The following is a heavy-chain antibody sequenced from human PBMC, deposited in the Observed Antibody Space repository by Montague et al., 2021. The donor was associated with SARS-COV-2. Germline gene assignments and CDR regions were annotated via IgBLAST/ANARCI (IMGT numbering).Heavy chain of an antibody. V-gene: IGHV4-34*01. J-gene: IGHJ5*02. CDR3: ARGADYDFWSGFLRYKWFDP. D-gene: IGHD3-3*01. CDR2: INHSGST. Sequence: SETLYLTCAVYGGSLSGYYWAWIRQTPAKGLEWIGEINHSGSTNYNPSLKSRLTISVDTSKKQFSLKLNSMTAADTAVYYCARGADYDFWSGFLRYKWFDPWGLGTPVTVSS. CDR1: GGSLSGYY.